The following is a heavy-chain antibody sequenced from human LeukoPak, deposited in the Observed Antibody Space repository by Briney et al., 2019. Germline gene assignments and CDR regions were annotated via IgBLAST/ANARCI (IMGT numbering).Heavy chain of an antibody. D-gene: IGHD2-2*01. Sequence: GGSLRLSCAASGLTFSSYSMNWVRQAPGKGLEWVSSISSSSSYIYYADSVKGRFTISRDNAKNSLYLQMNSLRAEDTAVYYCAREGCSSTSCYWEDAFDIWGQGTMVTVSS. J-gene: IGHJ3*02. V-gene: IGHV3-21*01. CDR2: ISSSSSYI. CDR1: GLTFSSYS. CDR3: AREGCSSTSCYWEDAFDI.